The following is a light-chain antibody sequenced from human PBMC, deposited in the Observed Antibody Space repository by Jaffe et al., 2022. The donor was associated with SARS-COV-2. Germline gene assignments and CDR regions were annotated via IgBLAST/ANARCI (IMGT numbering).Light chain of an antibody. CDR1: SSEARTYNH. Sequence: QSALTQPASVSGSPGQSIAISCSGTSSEARTYNHISWFQQYPGEAPKLIIYEVYNRPSGVSDRFSGSKSGTTASLTISGLQADDEAIYYCISCINMSWLFGGGTKVTVL. J-gene: IGLJ3*02. CDR3: ISCINMSWL. CDR2: EVY. V-gene: IGLV2-14*01.